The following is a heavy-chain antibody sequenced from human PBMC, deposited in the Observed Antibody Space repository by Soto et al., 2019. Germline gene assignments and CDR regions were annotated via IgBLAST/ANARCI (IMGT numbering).Heavy chain of an antibody. CDR1: GVTFSSYA. CDR2: VSIGGST. CDR3: AKRRGAGGHFDY. J-gene: IGHJ4*02. V-gene: IGHV3-23*01. Sequence: GGSRRLSCSASGVTFSSYAMGWVRQGPGKGLEWVAVVSIGGSTHYADSVRGRFTISRDNSKNTLSLQMNSLTAEDTAVSFCAKRRGAGGHFDYWGQGALVTVSS. D-gene: IGHD2-15*01.